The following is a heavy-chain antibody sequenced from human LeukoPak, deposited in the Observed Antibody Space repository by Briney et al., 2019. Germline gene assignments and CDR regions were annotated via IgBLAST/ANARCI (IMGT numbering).Heavy chain of an antibody. CDR3: ARECSGGSCYLVFQH. Sequence: ASVKVSCKASGYTFTGYYMHWVRQAPGQGLEWMGWINPNSGGTNYAQKFQGWVTMTRDTSISTAYMELGRLRSDDTAVYYCARECSGGSCYLVFQHWGQGTLVTVSS. CDR2: INPNSGGT. J-gene: IGHJ1*01. D-gene: IGHD2-15*01. V-gene: IGHV1-2*04. CDR1: GYTFTGYY.